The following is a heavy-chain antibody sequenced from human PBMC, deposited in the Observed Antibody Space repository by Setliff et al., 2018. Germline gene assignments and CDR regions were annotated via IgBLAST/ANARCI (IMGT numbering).Heavy chain of an antibody. CDR1: GFTFSDYY. Sequence: GGSLRLSCAASGFTFSDYYMRWIRQAPGKGLEWVSYISTSGSTIYYADSVKGRFTISRDNAKNSLYLQMNSLRAEDTAVYYCARELAGIISGSYYPDAFDIWGQGTMVTVSS. J-gene: IGHJ3*02. CDR2: ISTSGSTI. D-gene: IGHD1-26*01. V-gene: IGHV3-11*04. CDR3: ARELAGIISGSYYPDAFDI.